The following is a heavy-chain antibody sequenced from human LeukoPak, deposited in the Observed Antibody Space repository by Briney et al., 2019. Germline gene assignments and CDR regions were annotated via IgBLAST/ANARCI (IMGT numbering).Heavy chain of an antibody. D-gene: IGHD6-13*01. Sequence: ASVKVSCKASGYTFTSYGISWVRQAPGQGLDWMGWISAYNGNTTYAQKPQGRVTMTTATSTSTAYMELRTLTSDDTATYYCARSGKSWYDWSDPWGPGTQVTVSA. CDR3: ARSGKSWYDWSDP. V-gene: IGHV1-18*01. CDR1: GYTFTSYG. J-gene: IGHJ5*02. CDR2: ISAYNGNT.